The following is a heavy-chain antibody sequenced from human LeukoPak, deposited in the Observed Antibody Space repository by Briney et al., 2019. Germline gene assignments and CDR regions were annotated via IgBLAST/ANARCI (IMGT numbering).Heavy chain of an antibody. V-gene: IGHV4-59*12. CDR3: ARENDRYGRIDY. CDR1: GGSIINSY. CDR2: ISFGGSP. Sequence: PSETLSLTCTVSGGSIINSYWSWIRQPPGKGLEWIGYISFGGSPNYSPSLKSRVTMSVDTSENQFSLKLSSVTAADTAVYYCARENDRYGRIDYWGQGTQVTVSS. J-gene: IGHJ4*02. D-gene: IGHD5-18*01.